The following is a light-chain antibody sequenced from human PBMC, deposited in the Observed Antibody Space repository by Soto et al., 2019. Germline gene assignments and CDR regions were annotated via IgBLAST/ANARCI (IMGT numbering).Light chain of an antibody. CDR2: EVT. CDR1: GSDVGGYDY. Sequence: QSVLTQPASVSGSPGQSITISCTGTGSDVGGYDYVSWYQQYPGKAPKLIIYEVTNRPSGVPNRFSGSKSGNTASLSISGLRAEDEADYYCSSFRSSSTLPYVFGTGTKVTVL. J-gene: IGLJ1*01. V-gene: IGLV2-14*01. CDR3: SSFRSSSTLPYV.